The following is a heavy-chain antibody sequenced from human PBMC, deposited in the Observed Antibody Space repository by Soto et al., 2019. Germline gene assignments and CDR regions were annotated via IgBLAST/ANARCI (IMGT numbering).Heavy chain of an antibody. Sequence: SETLSLTCTFSGGSISSYYWSWIRQPPGKGLEWIGYIYYSGSTNYNPSLKSRVTISVDTSKNQFSLKLSSVTAADTAVYYCARAYFWSGYYNNWFDPWGQGTLVTVSS. D-gene: IGHD3-3*01. J-gene: IGHJ5*02. CDR2: IYYSGST. V-gene: IGHV4-59*01. CDR3: ARAYFWSGYYNNWFDP. CDR1: GGSISSYY.